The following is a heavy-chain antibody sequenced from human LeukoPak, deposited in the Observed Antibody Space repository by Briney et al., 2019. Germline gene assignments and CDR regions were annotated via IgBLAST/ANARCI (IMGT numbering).Heavy chain of an antibody. J-gene: IGHJ4*02. CDR1: GYTFPSYG. V-gene: IGHV1-18*01. D-gene: IGHD6-13*01. CDR3: ARDEYSSSWYLSHFDY. CDR2: ISASHGNT. Sequence: ASVKVSCKTSGYTFPSYGLSWVRQAPGQGLEWMGWISASHGNTDYSHKLQGRVTMTTDTSTSTAYMELRSLRSDDTAVYYCARDEYSSSWYLSHFDYWGQGTLVTVSS.